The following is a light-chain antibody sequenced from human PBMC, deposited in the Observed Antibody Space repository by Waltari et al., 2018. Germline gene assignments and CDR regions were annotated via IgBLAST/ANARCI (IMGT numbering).Light chain of an antibody. CDR1: QSLLHSNGYNY. Sequence: IVMTQSPLSLPATPGEPASISCRSSQSLLHSNGYNYLDWYLPKPGQSPQLLIYLGSNRASGVPDRFSGSGSGTDFTLKISRVEAEDVGVYYCMQALQTPPTFGQGTKLEIK. J-gene: IGKJ2*01. CDR3: MQALQTPPT. V-gene: IGKV2-28*01. CDR2: LGS.